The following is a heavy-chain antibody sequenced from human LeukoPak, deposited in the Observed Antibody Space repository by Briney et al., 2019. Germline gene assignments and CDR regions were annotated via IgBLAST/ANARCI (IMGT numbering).Heavy chain of an antibody. CDR1: GGSFSGYY. D-gene: IGHD1-26*01. CDR2: INHSGST. J-gene: IGHJ6*03. CDR3: ARRRGSYSYYYYYYMDV. V-gene: IGHV4-34*01. Sequence: MTSETLSLTCAVYGGSFSGYYWSWIRQPPRNGPEWIGEINHSGSTNYNPSLKSRVTTSVDTSKNQFSLKLSSVTAADTAVYYCARRRGSYSYYYYYYMDVWGKGTTVTVSS.